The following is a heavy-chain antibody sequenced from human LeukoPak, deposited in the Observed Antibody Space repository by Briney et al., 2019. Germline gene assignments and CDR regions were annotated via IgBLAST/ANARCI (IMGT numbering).Heavy chain of an antibody. J-gene: IGHJ6*03. V-gene: IGHV3-74*01. D-gene: IGHD3-10*02. CDR3: VRKYNVRGWYYYYYMDV. CDR1: GFSFSSYW. Sequence: QPGGSLRLSCAASGFSFSSYWMHWVRQAPGKGLVWVARIKSNGSSTDYADYVKGRFTISRDNAKNTLYLQMNSLRAEDTAVYYCVRKYNVRGWYYYYYMDVWGKGTTVTVSS. CDR2: IKSNGSST.